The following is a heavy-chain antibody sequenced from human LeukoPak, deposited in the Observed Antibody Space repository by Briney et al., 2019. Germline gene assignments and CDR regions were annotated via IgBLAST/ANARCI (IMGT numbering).Heavy chain of an antibody. V-gene: IGHV3-21*04. CDR3: ASKSYYDFWSGYSYYGMDV. Sequence: GGSLRLSCAASGFTFSSYSMNWVRQAPGKGLEWVSSISSSSSYIYYADSVKGRFTISRDNSKNTLYLQMNSLRAEDTAVYYCASKSYYDFWSGYSYYGMDVWGQGTTVTVSS. CDR2: ISSSSSYI. CDR1: GFTFSSYS. J-gene: IGHJ6*02. D-gene: IGHD3-3*01.